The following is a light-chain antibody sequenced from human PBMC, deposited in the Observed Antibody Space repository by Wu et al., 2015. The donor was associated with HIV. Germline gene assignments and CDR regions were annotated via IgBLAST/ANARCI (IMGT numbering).Light chain of an antibody. V-gene: IGKV3-11*01. CDR3: QQRSKWPLT. CDR1: QSVSGR. J-gene: IGKJ5*01. Sequence: EIVLTQSPATLSLFPGERATLSCRASQSVSGRTIWYQQKPGQAPRPLIYDASNRVTGIPARFRGSGSGTDFTLTITSLEPEDFAVYYCQQRSKWPLTFGQGTRLEIK. CDR2: DAS.